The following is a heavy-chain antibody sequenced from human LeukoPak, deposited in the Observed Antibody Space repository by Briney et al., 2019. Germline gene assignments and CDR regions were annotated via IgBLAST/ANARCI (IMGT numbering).Heavy chain of an antibody. V-gene: IGHV4-34*01. D-gene: IGHD2-21*01. J-gene: IGHJ4*02. CDR1: GGSFSGYY. Sequence: SETLSLTCAVYGGSFSGYYWSWIRQPPGKGLEWIGEINHSGSTNYNPSLKSRVTISVDTSKNQFSLKLSSVTAADTAVYYCARDFGGGIYYFDYWGQGTLVTVSS. CDR2: INHSGST. CDR3: ARDFGGGIYYFDY.